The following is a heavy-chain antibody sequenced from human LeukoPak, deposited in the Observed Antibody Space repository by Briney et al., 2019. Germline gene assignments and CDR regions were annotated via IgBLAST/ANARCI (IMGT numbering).Heavy chain of an antibody. J-gene: IGHJ5*02. CDR1: GFTFSDYA. CDR2: ISYDGTYK. D-gene: IGHD3-10*01. CDR3: ARKSGGSQRKMGDWFDP. V-gene: IGHV3-30*04. Sequence: GGSLRLSCAASGFTFSDYAMHWVRQAPDKGLEWVSVISYDGTYKYYGNSVKGRVTISRNNSKNTLYLQMDRLRPEDTGVYSCARKSGGSQRKMGDWFDPWGQGTLVIVSS.